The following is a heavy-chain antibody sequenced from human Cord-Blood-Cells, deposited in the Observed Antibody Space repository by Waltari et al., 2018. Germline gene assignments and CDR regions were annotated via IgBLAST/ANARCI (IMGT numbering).Heavy chain of an antibody. J-gene: IGHJ4*02. Sequence: QVQLVPSGAEVKKLGASVKVPCKVSGYTLPDLSIHRVRQAPGKGLEWMGGFDPEDGETIYAQKFQGRVTMTEDTSTDTAYMGLSSLRSEDTAVYYCATEFLMGVYWGQGTLVTVSS. D-gene: IGHD2-8*01. CDR1: GYTLPDLS. V-gene: IGHV1-24*01. CDR2: FDPEDGET. CDR3: ATEFLMGVY.